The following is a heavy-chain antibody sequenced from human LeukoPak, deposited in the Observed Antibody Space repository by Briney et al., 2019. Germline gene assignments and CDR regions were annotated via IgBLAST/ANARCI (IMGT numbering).Heavy chain of an antibody. CDR2: INPNSGGT. J-gene: IGHJ4*02. Sequence: ASVKVSCKASGCTFTSYDINWVRQATGQGLEWMGWINPNSGGTNYAQKFQGRVTMTRDTSISTAYMELSRLRSDDTAVYYCARVPPPHYYDSSGYYDYWGQGTLVTVSS. CDR1: GCTFTSYD. CDR3: ARVPPPHYYDSSGYYDY. D-gene: IGHD3-22*01. V-gene: IGHV1-2*02.